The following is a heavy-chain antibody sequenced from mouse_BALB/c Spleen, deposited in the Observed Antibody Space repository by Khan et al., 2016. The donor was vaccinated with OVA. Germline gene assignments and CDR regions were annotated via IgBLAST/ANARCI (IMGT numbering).Heavy chain of an antibody. CDR1: GDSITSGY. D-gene: IGHD2-4*01. CDR3: ARYDYDYDGAFAY. V-gene: IGHV3-8*02. J-gene: IGHJ3*01. Sequence: VRLQQSGPSLVKPSQTLSLTCSVTGDSITSGYWNWIRKFPGIKLEYMGYISYSGSTYYNPSLKSRISITRDTSKNQYYLQLNSVTTEDTATYYCARYDYDYDGAFAYWGQGTLVTVSA. CDR2: ISYSGST.